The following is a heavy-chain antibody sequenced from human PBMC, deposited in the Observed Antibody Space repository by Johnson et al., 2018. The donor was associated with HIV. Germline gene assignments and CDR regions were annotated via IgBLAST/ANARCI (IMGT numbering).Heavy chain of an antibody. CDR3: TTDIAAGADAFDI. J-gene: IGHJ3*02. V-gene: IGHV3-15*01. D-gene: IGHD6-13*01. Sequence: VQLVESGGGLVKPGGSLRLSCAASGFTFSNAWMSWVRQAPGKGLEWVGRIKSKTDGGTTDYAAPVKGRFTISRDDSKNTLYLQMNSLKTEDIAVYYCTTDIAAGADAFDIWGQGTMVTVSS. CDR1: GFTFSNAW. CDR2: IKSKTDGGTT.